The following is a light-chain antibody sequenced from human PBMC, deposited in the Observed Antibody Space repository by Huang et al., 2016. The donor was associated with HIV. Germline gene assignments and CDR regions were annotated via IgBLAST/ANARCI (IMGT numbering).Light chain of an antibody. V-gene: IGKV3-20*01. CDR2: GAY. CDR3: QQYGSSPRT. Sequence: EIVLTQSPGTLSLSPGERATLSCRASQTVRNSYLAWYQQKPGQVPRLFLYGAYNRAGGIPDRFSGSQSGTDFTLAISRLEPEDFAVYYCQQYGSSPRTFGQGTKLEIK. J-gene: IGKJ2*01. CDR1: QTVRNSY.